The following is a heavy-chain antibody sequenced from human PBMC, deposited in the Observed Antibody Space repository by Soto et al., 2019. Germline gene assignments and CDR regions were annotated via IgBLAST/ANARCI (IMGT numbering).Heavy chain of an antibody. J-gene: IGHJ6*02. V-gene: IGHV1-18*01. Sequence: ASVKVSCKASGYSFTRYGIGWARQAPGQGLEWMGWINAYNGNTNYAQNLQGRLTLTTDTSTTTAYMELRSLRSNDTAIYYCEMVDVYVTPSPQDVWGQGTTVTVS. CDR2: INAYNGNT. D-gene: IGHD3-16*01. CDR1: GYSFTRYG. CDR3: EMVDVYVTPSPQDV.